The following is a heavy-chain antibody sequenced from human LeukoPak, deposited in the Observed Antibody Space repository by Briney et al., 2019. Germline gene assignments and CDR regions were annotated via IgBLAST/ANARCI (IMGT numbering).Heavy chain of an antibody. CDR2: INTNTGNP. D-gene: IGHD3-9*01. CDR1: GYTFTSYA. CDR3: ARVYYDILTGIEGFFDY. J-gene: IGHJ4*02. Sequence: ASVKVSCKTSGYTFTSYAMNWVRQAPGQGLEWMGWINTNTGNPTYAQGFTGRFVFSLDTSVSTAYLQISSLKAEDTAVYYCARVYYDILTGIEGFFDYWGQGTLVTVSS. V-gene: IGHV7-4-1*02.